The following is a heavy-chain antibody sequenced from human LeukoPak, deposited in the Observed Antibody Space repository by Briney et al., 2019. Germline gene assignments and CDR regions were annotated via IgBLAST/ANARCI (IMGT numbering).Heavy chain of an antibody. D-gene: IGHD6-13*01. CDR3: ARGLGSSWYGYFDY. J-gene: IGHJ4*02. V-gene: IGHV4-34*01. Sequence: SETLSLTCAVYGGSFSGYYWSWIRQPPGKGLEWIGEINHSGSTSYNPSHKSRVTISVDTSKNQFSLKLSSVTAADTAVYYCARGLGSSWYGYFDYWGQGTLVTVSS. CDR2: INHSGST. CDR1: GGSFSGYY.